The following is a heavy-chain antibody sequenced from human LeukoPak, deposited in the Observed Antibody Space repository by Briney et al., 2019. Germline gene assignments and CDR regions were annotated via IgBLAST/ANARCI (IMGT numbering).Heavy chain of an antibody. V-gene: IGHV3-53*01. D-gene: IGHD2-2*02. CDR2: IYSGGST. Sequence: GGSLRLSCAASGFTVSSNYMSWVRQAPGKGLEWVSVIYSGGSTYYADSVKGRFTISRDNSKNTLYLQMNSLRAEDTAVYYCAKADRGRCSSTSCYNDYWGQGTLVTVSS. CDR1: GFTVSSNY. J-gene: IGHJ4*02. CDR3: AKADRGRCSSTSCYNDY.